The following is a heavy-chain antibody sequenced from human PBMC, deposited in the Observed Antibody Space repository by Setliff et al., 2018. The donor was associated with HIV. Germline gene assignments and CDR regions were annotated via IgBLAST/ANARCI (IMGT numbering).Heavy chain of an antibody. Sequence: SETLSLTCTVSGGAISSYYWSCIRQHPGKGLEWIGSIYYSGRLYYSPSLKSRLTVSVDTSKNHFSLKLNSVPAADTAVYFCAREPSTDHGNFDYWGQGTLFTVSS. CDR3: AREPSTDHGNFDY. D-gene: IGHD2-2*01. J-gene: IGHJ4*02. CDR1: GGAISSYY. CDR2: IYYSGRL. V-gene: IGHV4-39*02.